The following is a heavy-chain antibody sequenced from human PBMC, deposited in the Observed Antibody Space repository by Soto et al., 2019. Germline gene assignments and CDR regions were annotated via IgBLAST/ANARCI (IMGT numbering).Heavy chain of an antibody. V-gene: IGHV3-33*01. J-gene: IGHJ5*02. CDR2: IWYDGSNK. CDR3: AREKFSVGTHWFAP. D-gene: IGHD1-26*01. CDR1: GFTFSSYG. Sequence: GGSLRLSCAASGFTFSSYGMHWVRQAPGKGLEWVAVIWYDGSNKYYADSVKGRFTISRDNSKNTLYLQMNSLRAEDTAVYYCAREKFSVGTHWFAPWGQGTLVTVSS.